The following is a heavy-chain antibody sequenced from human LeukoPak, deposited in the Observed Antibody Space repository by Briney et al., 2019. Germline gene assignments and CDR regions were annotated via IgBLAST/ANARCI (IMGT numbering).Heavy chain of an antibody. CDR1: GFTFSSYW. D-gene: IGHD3-22*01. CDR2: IKQDGSEK. V-gene: IGHV3-7*01. Sequence: PGGSLRLSCAASGFTFSSYWMSWVRQAPGKGLEWVANIKQDGSEKYYVDSVKGRFTISRDNAKNSLYLQMNSLRAEDTAVYYCARHKYYYDSSGYYLYYFDYWGQGTLVTVSS. J-gene: IGHJ4*02. CDR3: ARHKYYYDSSGYYLYYFDY.